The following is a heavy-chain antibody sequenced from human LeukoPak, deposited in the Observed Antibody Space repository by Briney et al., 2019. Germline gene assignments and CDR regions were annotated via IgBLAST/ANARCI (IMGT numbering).Heavy chain of an antibody. V-gene: IGHV3-33*01. CDR3: ARDQRDYDFWSGSNSNYYYYGMDV. CDR1: GFTFSSYG. CDR2: IWYDGSNK. D-gene: IGHD3-3*01. Sequence: PGRSLRLSCAASGFTFSSYGMHWVRQAPGKGLEWVAVIWYDGSNKYYADSVKGRFTISRDNSKNTRYLQMNSLRAEDTAVYYCARDQRDYDFWSGSNSNYYYYGMDVWGQGTTVTVSS. J-gene: IGHJ6*02.